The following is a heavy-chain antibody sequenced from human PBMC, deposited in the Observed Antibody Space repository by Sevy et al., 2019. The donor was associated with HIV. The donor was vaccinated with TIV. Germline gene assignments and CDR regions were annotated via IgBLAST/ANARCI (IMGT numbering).Heavy chain of an antibody. CDR2: ISYDGSDK. Sequence: GSLRLSCAASGFAFSNYYAMHWVRQAPGKGLEWVALISYDGSDKYYADSVKGRFTISRDNFKNTLFLQMNSLTTEDTAVYYCARGKSGYGYGLDYWGQGTLVTVSS. CDR1: GFAFSNYYA. J-gene: IGHJ4*02. D-gene: IGHD5-18*01. CDR3: ARGKSGYGYGLDY. V-gene: IGHV3-30-3*01.